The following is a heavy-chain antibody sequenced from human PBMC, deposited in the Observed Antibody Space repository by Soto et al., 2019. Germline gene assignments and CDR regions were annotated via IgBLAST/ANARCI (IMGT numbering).Heavy chain of an antibody. CDR2: IYPGDSDT. CDR1: GYSFTSYW. CDR3: ARFSITMARGVMAYYGMDV. D-gene: IGHD3-10*01. Sequence: PGESLKISCKGSGYSFTSYWIGWVRQMPGKGLEWMGIIYPGDSDTRYSPSFQGQVTISADKSISTAYLQWSSLKASDTAMYYCARFSITMARGVMAYYGMDVWGQGTTVTVSS. V-gene: IGHV5-51*01. J-gene: IGHJ6*02.